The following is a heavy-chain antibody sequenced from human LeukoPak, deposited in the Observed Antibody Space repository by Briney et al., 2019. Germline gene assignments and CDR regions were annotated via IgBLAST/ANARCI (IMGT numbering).Heavy chain of an antibody. D-gene: IGHD3-10*01. J-gene: IGHJ5*02. CDR2: ISSSSSYI. V-gene: IGHV3-21*01. CDR3: AGEYYYGSGSGDFDP. CDR1: GFTFSRYS. Sequence: PGGSLRLSCAASGFTFSRYSMNWVRQAPGKGLEWVSSISSSSSYIYYADSVKGRFTISRDNAKNSLYLQMNSLRAEDTAVYYCAGEYYYGSGSGDFDPWGQGTLVTVSS.